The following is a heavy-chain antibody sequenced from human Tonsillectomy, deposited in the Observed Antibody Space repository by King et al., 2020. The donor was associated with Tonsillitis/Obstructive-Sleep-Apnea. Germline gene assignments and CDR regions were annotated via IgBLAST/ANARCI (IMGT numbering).Heavy chain of an antibody. D-gene: IGHD1-14*01. CDR2: IDYSGST. CDR1: GGSISSYY. J-gene: IGHJ3*02. CDR3: AREEPGMDAFDI. V-gene: IGHV4-59*01. Sequence: VQLQESGPGLVKPSETLSLTCTVSGGSISSYYWSWIRQPPGKELEWIGYIDYSGSTNYNPSLKSRVTISVDTSKNQFSLKLSSVTAADTAVYYCAREEPGMDAFDIWRQGTMVTVSS.